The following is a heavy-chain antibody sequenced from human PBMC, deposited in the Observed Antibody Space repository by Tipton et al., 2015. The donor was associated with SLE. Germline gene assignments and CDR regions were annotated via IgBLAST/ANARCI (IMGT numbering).Heavy chain of an antibody. CDR2: IYYSGST. V-gene: IGHV4-59*01. J-gene: IGHJ3*02. Sequence: TLSLTCTVSGGSISSYYWSWIRQPPGKGLEWIGYIYYSGSTNYNPSLKSRVTISVDTSKNQFSLKLSSVTAADTAVYYCARSGTARIAGAGPAVDIWGQGTMVTVSS. D-gene: IGHD6-19*01. CDR1: GGSISSYY. CDR3: ARSGTARIAGAGPAVDI.